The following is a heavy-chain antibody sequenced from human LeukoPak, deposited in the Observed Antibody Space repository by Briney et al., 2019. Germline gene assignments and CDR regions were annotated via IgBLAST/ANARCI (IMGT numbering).Heavy chain of an antibody. CDR3: ASGAGIAAPGTYDAFDI. D-gene: IGHD6-13*01. V-gene: IGHV5-51*01. Sequence: GESLKISCKGSGYSFTTYWIGWVRQMPGKGLDSMGIIYPGDSDTKYSPSFQGQVTISADRSISTAYLQWSSLKVSDTAMYYCASGAGIAAPGTYDAFDIWGQGTMVTVSS. CDR1: GYSFTTYW. CDR2: IYPGDSDT. J-gene: IGHJ3*02.